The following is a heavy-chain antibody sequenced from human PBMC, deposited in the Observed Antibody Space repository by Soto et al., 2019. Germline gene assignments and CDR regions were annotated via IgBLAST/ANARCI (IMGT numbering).Heavy chain of an antibody. V-gene: IGHV3-7*01. CDR3: AIATVTSHFDY. Sequence: GGSLRLSCAASGFTFSSYWMSWVRQAPGKGLEWVANIKQDGSEKYYVDSVKGRFTISRDNAKNSLYLQMNSLRAEDTAVYYCAIATVTSHFDYWGQGTLVTVSS. J-gene: IGHJ4*02. CDR1: GFTFSSYW. D-gene: IGHD4-17*01. CDR2: IKQDGSEK.